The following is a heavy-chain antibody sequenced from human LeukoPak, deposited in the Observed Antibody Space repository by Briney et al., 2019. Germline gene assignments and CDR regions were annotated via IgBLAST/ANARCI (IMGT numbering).Heavy chain of an antibody. CDR2: ISSSTSYI. Sequence: GGSLRLSCAACGFIFSTYSMNWVGQAPGKGGEWGSSISSSTSYIYYADSVKGRFTIPRDNAKNSLYLQMNSLRPEDTAVYYCARENSGSYYQFDCWGQGTLVTVSS. D-gene: IGHD1-26*01. CDR1: GFIFSTYS. CDR3: ARENSGSYYQFDC. J-gene: IGHJ4*02. V-gene: IGHV3-21*01.